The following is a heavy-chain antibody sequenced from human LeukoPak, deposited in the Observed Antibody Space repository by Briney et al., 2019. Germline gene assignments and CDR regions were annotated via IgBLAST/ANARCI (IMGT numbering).Heavy chain of an antibody. D-gene: IGHD3-10*01. CDR3: AKRGVVIRVFLVGFHKEAYYFDS. J-gene: IGHJ4*02. Sequence: GSLRLSCAVSGITLSNYGMSGVRQAPGKGLEWGAGLSGSGGGTNYADSVQGRFTISRDNPKNTLYLQMNSLRAEDTAVYFCAKRGVVIRVFLVGFHKEAYYFDSWGQGALVTVSS. CDR1: GITLSNYG. CDR2: LSGSGGGT. V-gene: IGHV3-23*01.